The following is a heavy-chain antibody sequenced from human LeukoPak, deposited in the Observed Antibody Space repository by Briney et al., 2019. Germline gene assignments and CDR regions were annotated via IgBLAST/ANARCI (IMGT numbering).Heavy chain of an antibody. V-gene: IGHV4-59*08. CDR3: ARAKSDRVRGVIAGNWFDP. Sequence: PSETLSLTCTVSGGSISSYYWSWIRQPPGQGLEWIGYIYYSGSTNYNPSLKSRVTISVDTSKNQFSLKLSSVTAADTAVYYCARAKSDRVRGVIAGNWFDPWGRGTLVTVSS. J-gene: IGHJ5*02. CDR2: IYYSGST. D-gene: IGHD3-10*01. CDR1: GGSISSYY.